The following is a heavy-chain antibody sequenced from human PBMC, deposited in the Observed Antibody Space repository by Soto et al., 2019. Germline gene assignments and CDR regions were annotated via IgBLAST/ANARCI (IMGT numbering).Heavy chain of an antibody. J-gene: IGHJ4*02. D-gene: IGHD6-13*01. CDR2: ISASGGST. CDR1: GFTSSSCA. V-gene: IGHV3-23*01. CDR3: ATPGIATGRYFFQD. Sequence: EVQLLDSGGGLVQPGGSLRLSCVASGFTSSSCAMRWVRQAPGKGLEWVSGISASGGSTYYADSVKGRFTISRDNSKNTLYLPTNSLRAEDTAVYYSATPGIATGRYFFQDWGQGNLVTVSP.